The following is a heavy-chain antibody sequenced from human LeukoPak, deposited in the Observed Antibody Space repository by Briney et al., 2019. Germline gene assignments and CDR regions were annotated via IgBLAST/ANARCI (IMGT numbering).Heavy chain of an antibody. CDR2: IYYSGST. CDR1: GGSISSYY. V-gene: IGHV4-59*06. J-gene: IGHJ5*02. CDR3: ARSGYYAWFDP. D-gene: IGHD3-3*01. Sequence: PSETLSLTCTVSGGSISSYYWSRIRQHPGKGLEWIGYIYYSGSTYYNPSLKSRVTISVDTSKNQFSLKLSSVTAADTAVYYCARSGYYAWFDPWGQGTLVTVSS.